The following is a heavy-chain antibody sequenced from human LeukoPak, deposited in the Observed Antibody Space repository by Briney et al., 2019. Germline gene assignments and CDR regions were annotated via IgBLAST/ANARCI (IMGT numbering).Heavy chain of an antibody. CDR3: AKDSGEGYDFYDH. Sequence: PGGSLRLSCATSGFSFENYAMHWVRQAPGKGLEWVSGISWHSATIGYADSVQHRFTISRDNGKKSLYLLMDSLKPEDTALYFCAKDSGEGYDFYDHWGQGTLVTVSS. V-gene: IGHV3-9*01. CDR1: GFSFENYA. J-gene: IGHJ4*02. CDR2: ISWHSATI. D-gene: IGHD3-3*01.